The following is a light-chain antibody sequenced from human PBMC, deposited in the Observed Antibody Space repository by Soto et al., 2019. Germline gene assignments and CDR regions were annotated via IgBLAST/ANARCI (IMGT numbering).Light chain of an antibody. J-gene: IGKJ1*01. CDR3: QQYDSSPWT. V-gene: IGKV3-20*01. CDR1: QSVSSSF. CDR2: GAS. Sequence: EIVLTQSPGTLSLSPGERATLSCRASQSVSSSFLAWYQQKPGQAPRLLIYGASSRATGIPYRFSGSGSGTDITLTISRLEPEDFAVYYCQQYDSSPWTFGQGTKVEIK.